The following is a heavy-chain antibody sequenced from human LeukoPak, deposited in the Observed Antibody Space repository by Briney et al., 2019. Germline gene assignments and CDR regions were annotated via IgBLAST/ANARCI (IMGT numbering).Heavy chain of an antibody. J-gene: IGHJ4*02. CDR3: SRESGAFSPFGY. Sequence: PSETLSLTCDVSGGSISRTNWWSWARQSPGQGLEWIGEISLSGHTNYNPSLQSRVTMSLDESKNQVSLDLASVTDADTAVYYCSRESGAFSPFGYWGQGTLVTVHS. CDR2: ISLSGHT. CDR1: GGSISRTNW. V-gene: IGHV4-4*02. D-gene: IGHD1-26*01.